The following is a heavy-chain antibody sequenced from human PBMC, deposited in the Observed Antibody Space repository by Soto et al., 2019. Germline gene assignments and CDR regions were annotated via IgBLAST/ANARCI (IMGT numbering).Heavy chain of an antibody. V-gene: IGHV3-30-3*01. CDR1: GFTFISYD. J-gene: IGHJ6*01. CDR2: ISFDGSKK. CDR3: TKVDV. Sequence: GGSLRLSCVGSGFTFISYDMHWVRQAPGKGLEWVGLISFDGSKKHYADSVEGRFTISRDNSKSTMYLEMNSLRPEDTAVYYCTKVDVWGPGTAVTVSS.